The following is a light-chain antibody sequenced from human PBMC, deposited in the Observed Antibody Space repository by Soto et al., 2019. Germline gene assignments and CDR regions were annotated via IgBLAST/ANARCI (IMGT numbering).Light chain of an antibody. CDR2: GAS. CDR3: QQYNNWTIT. CDR1: QSVGSN. J-gene: IGKJ5*01. V-gene: IGKV3D-15*01. Sequence: EILMTQSPATLSVSPGERATLSCGASQSVGSNLAWYQQKNGQAPRLLIYGASTRATGVPARLSGSGYGTELTISISSMKSEDFEVYYCQQYNNWTITFGQGTRLEIK.